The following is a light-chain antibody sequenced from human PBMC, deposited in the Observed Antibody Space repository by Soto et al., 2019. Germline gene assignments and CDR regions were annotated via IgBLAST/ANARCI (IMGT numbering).Light chain of an antibody. CDR1: HSITNW. Sequence: DIQMTQSPSTLSASVGDRVTITCRASHSITNWLAWYQQKPGKAPNLLIYTASSLESGVPSRFSGSGSGTDFTLTITSLQPEDFATYFCQQSYSRPRTFGQGTKVDIK. J-gene: IGKJ1*01. V-gene: IGKV1-39*01. CDR2: TAS. CDR3: QQSYSRPRT.